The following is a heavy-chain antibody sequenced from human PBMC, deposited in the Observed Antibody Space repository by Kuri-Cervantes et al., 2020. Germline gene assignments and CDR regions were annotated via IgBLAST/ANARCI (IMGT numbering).Heavy chain of an antibody. Sequence: LSLTCAASGFTFSSYAMHWVRQAPGKGLEWVAVISYDGSNKYYADSVKGRFTISRDNSKNTLYLQMNSLRAEDTAVYYCARAGPELLLYYFDYWGQGTLVTVSS. J-gene: IGHJ4*02. CDR3: ARAGPELLLYYFDY. CDR1: GFTFSSYA. CDR2: ISYDGSNK. V-gene: IGHV3-30-3*01. D-gene: IGHD3-10*01.